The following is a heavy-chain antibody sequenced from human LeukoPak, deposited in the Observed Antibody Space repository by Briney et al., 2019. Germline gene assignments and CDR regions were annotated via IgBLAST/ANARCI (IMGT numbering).Heavy chain of an antibody. J-gene: IGHJ5*02. CDR1: GYTFTSYY. CDR2: INPSGGST. Sequence: ASVKVSCKASGYTFTSYYMHWVRQAPGQGLEWVGIINPSGGSTSYAQKFQGRVTMTRDTSTSTVYMELSSLRSEDTAVYYCARDGSGSTSCYSCSRFDPWGQGTLVTVSS. V-gene: IGHV1-46*01. CDR3: ARDGSGSTSCYSCSRFDP. D-gene: IGHD2-2*02.